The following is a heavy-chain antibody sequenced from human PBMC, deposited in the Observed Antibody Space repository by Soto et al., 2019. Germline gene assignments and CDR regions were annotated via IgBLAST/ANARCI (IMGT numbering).Heavy chain of an antibody. CDR3: AREWDNKSEHSSGWYDDF. CDR2: ISGYSALT. J-gene: IGHJ4*02. V-gene: IGHV1-18*01. D-gene: IGHD6-19*01. CDR1: GYTFSSYG. Sequence: QVQLVQSGAEVKKPGASVKVSCKASGYTFSSYGISWVRQAPGQGLEWMGWISGYSALTYYAQEFQGRVTMTTDTSTNTGYMELRSLRSYDTAVYYCAREWDNKSEHSSGWYDDFWGQGTLVTVSS.